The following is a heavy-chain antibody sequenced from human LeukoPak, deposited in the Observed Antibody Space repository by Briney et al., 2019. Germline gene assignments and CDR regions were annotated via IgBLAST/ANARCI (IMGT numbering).Heavy chain of an antibody. CDR1: GFTFTNYW. CDR3: TRDRPYNSYYFDY. Sequence: PGGSLRLSCAVSGFTFTNYWMSWARQSPGKGLEWVANIYLDGSRAYYVDSVKGRFTISRDNSKNTLYVQMNSLRAEDTAVYYCTRDRPYNSYYFDYWGQGTLVTVSS. V-gene: IGHV3-7*01. J-gene: IGHJ4*02. D-gene: IGHD5-24*01. CDR2: IYLDGSRA.